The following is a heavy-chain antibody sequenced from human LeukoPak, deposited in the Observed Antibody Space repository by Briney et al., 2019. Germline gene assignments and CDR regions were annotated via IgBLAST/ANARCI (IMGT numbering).Heavy chain of an antibody. Sequence: PSETLSLTCTASGGSISSYYWSWIRQPAGKGLEWIGRIYTSGSTNYNPSLKSRVTMSVDTSKNQFSLKLSSVTAADTAVYYCARARSYYYDSSGYYFAFDIWGQGTMVTVSS. J-gene: IGHJ3*02. CDR2: IYTSGST. D-gene: IGHD3-22*01. CDR3: ARARSYYYDSSGYYFAFDI. V-gene: IGHV4-4*07. CDR1: GGSISSYY.